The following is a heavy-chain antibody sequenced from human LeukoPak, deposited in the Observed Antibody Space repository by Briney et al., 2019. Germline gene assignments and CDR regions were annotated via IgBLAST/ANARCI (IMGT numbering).Heavy chain of an antibody. J-gene: IGHJ4*02. V-gene: IGHV4-59*11. CDR1: GASISSHY. CDR2: IFDSGST. D-gene: IGHD2/OR15-2a*01. Sequence: PSETLSLTCTVSGASISSHYWSWTRQPPGKGLEWIGYIFDSGSTNYSPSLKSRVAISMDTSKNQFSLKLSSVTAADTAVYYCARSLDYLNYWDYWGRGTLVTVSS. CDR3: ARSLDYLNYWDY.